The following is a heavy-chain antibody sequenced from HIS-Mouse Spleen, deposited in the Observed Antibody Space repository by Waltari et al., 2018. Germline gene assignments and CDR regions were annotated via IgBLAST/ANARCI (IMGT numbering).Heavy chain of an antibody. J-gene: IGHJ4*02. CDR3: ARSRNSSSWYLDY. CDR2: IKQDGSEK. CDR1: GFTFSRYW. D-gene: IGHD6-13*01. V-gene: IGHV3-7*01. Sequence: EVQLVESGGGLVQPGGSLRLSCAASGFTFSRYWMSWVRQAPGKGLEWVANIKQDGSEKYYVDSVKGRFTISRDNAKNSLYLQMNSLRAEDTAVYYCARSRNSSSWYLDYWGQGTLVTVSS.